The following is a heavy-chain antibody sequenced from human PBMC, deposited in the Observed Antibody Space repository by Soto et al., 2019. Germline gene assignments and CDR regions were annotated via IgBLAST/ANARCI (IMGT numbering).Heavy chain of an antibody. CDR3: ASGPVVIATPLD. V-gene: IGHV4-31*02. Sequence: QVHLHQSGPALVKPSQTLSLTCTVSGASFSSGEFYWSWIRQFPGKGLEWIGFSYYSGTPNYNPSPKRRVSISVDTSKNQFFPALASVTGADTAVYFRASGPVVIATPLDRGQGTLVTVSS. CDR1: GASFSSGEFY. CDR2: SYYSGTP. D-gene: IGHD2-21*01. J-gene: IGHJ4*02.